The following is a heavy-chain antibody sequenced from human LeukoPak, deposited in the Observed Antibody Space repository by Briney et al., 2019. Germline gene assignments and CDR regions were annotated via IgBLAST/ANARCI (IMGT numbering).Heavy chain of an antibody. J-gene: IGHJ5*02. D-gene: IGHD3-10*01. V-gene: IGHV4-61*01. CDR2: IYYSGST. Sequence: PSETLSLTCTVSGGSISSGSYYWSWIRQPPGKGLEWIGYIYYSGSTNYNPSLKSRVTISVDTSKNQFSLKLSSVTAADTAVYYCARGSRLLWFGEFWFDPWGQGTLVTVSS. CDR1: GGSISSGSYY. CDR3: ARGSRLLWFGEFWFDP.